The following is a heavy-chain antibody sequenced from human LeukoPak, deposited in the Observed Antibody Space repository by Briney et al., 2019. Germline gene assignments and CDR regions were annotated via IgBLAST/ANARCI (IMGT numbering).Heavy chain of an antibody. V-gene: IGHV3-48*02. CDR2: ITSGFVT. J-gene: IGHJ4*02. CDR1: GFTFSTSG. Sequence: PGGSLRLSCAASGFTFSTSGLGWVRQAPGKGREWVSYITSGFVTNYIDSVKGRFTISRDNDKNSLYLQMNSLREEDTAVYYCARGYCSSTSCHVARHFEYWGQGTLVTVSS. D-gene: IGHD2-2*01. CDR3: ARGYCSSTSCHVARHFEY.